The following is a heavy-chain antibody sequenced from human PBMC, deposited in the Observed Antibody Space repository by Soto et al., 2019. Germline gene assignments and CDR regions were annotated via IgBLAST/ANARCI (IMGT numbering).Heavy chain of an antibody. CDR2: INSDGSST. D-gene: IGHD2-2*01. Sequence: EVQLVESGGGLVQPGGSLRLSCAASGFTFSNYWMHWVRQAPGKGLVWVSRINSDGSSTTYADSVKDRFTISRANAKNTLYLQMNSRRAEDTAVYYCARVETCSSTSCYSVFDYWGQGTLVTVSS. CDR3: ARVETCSSTSCYSVFDY. CDR1: GFTFSNYW. J-gene: IGHJ4*02. V-gene: IGHV3-74*03.